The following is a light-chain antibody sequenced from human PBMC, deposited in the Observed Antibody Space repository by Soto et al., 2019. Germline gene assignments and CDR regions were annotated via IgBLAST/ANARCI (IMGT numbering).Light chain of an antibody. V-gene: IGKV4-1*01. CDR1: QSVLYSSNNKNY. CDR2: CGF. CDR3: HQYYGSPPRT. Sequence: DLVMTQSPDSLAVSLGERATINCKSSQSVLYSSNNKNYLAWYQQKPGQSPKLLISCGFIRESGVPDRFSGSRSGTDFTLTISSLQAEDVAVYYCHQYYGSPPRTFGQGTKVEIK. J-gene: IGKJ1*01.